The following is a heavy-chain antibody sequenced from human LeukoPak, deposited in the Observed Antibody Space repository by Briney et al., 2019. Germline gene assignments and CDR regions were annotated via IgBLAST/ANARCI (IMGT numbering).Heavy chain of an antibody. Sequence: PSETLSLTCTVSGGSISSSSYYWGWIRQPPGKGLEWIGSIYYSGSTYYNPSLKSRVTISVDTSKNQFSLKLSSVTAADTAVYYCARDRYSSSFPYYYYYMDVWGKGTTVTVSS. J-gene: IGHJ6*03. D-gene: IGHD6-13*01. CDR3: ARDRYSSSFPYYYYYMDV. CDR2: IYYSGST. CDR1: GGSISSSSYY. V-gene: IGHV4-39*07.